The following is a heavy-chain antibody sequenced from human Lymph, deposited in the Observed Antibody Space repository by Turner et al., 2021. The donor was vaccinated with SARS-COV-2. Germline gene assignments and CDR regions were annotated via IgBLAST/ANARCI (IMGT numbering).Heavy chain of an antibody. CDR1: GYTLTGYY. J-gene: IGHJ4*02. Sequence: QVQLVQSGAEVKKPGASVKVSCKASGYTLTGYYMDWVRQAPGQGLEWMGWSHPNSGGTNYAQKLQGRVTRTRDTSISTAYMDLSRLRSDDTAMYYCARSRDLQSMVRGVDPFDYWGQGTLVTVSS. D-gene: IGHD3-10*01. CDR3: ARSRDLQSMVRGVDPFDY. CDR2: SHPNSGGT. V-gene: IGHV1-2*02.